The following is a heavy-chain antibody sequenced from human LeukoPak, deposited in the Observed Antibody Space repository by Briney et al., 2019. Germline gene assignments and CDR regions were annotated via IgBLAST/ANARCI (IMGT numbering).Heavy chain of an antibody. CDR1: GFMFSRYA. Sequence: GGSLRLSCAASGFMFSRYAMIWVRQTPGKGLEWVSAITETGAGTYYADSVKGRFTISRDNAKNSLYLQMNSLRAEDTAVYYCARARIVGATIVDAFDIWGQGTVVTVSS. CDR2: ITETGAGT. D-gene: IGHD1-26*01. J-gene: IGHJ3*02. V-gene: IGHV3-23*01. CDR3: ARARIVGATIVDAFDI.